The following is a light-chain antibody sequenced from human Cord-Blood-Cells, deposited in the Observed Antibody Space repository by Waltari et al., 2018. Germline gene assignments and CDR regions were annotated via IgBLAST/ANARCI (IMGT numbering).Light chain of an antibody. CDR2: GAS. CDR1: QSVSSSY. V-gene: IGKV3-20*01. Sequence: EIVLTQSPGTLSLSPGERATLSCRASQSVSSSYLAWYQQKPGQAARLPIYGASSRATGIPDRFSGRESGRDFTLTISRLEPEDFAVYYCQQYGSSPRTFGQGTKVEIK. CDR3: QQYGSSPRT. J-gene: IGKJ1*01.